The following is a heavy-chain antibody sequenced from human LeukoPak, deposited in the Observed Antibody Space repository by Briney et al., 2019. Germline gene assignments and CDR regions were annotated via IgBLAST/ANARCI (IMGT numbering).Heavy chain of an antibody. Sequence: PGGSLRLSCAASGFTFSSYAMHWVRQAPGKGLEWVAVISYDGSNKYYADSVKGRFTISRDNSKNTLYLQMNSLRAEDTAVYYCARSYDFWSGYDDYWGQGTLVTVSS. D-gene: IGHD3-3*01. CDR1: GFTFSSYA. J-gene: IGHJ4*02. V-gene: IGHV3-30*04. CDR2: ISYDGSNK. CDR3: ARSYDFWSGYDDY.